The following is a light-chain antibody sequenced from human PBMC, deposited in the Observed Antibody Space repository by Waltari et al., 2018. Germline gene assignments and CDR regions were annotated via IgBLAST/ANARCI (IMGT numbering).Light chain of an antibody. CDR3: CSNAGTDAL. CDR2: EVT. CDR1: SSDIGSYNL. Sequence: QSALTQPVSVSGSPGQSITISCTGTSSDIGSYNLVSWSQQHPGKAPKLIIYEVTQRPSGVSNRCSGSKSGNTASLTISGLQAEDEADYYCCSNAGTDALFGGGTKLTVL. J-gene: IGLJ3*02. V-gene: IGLV2-23*02.